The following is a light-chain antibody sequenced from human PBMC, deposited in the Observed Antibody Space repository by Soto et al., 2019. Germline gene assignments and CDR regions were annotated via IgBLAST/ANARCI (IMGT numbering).Light chain of an antibody. Sequence: DLQMTQSPSSLSASVGDRVTITCQASQDISNYLNWYQQKPGKAPRVLIYGAASLQSGVPSRFSGSGSGTNFSLTINSLQPEDYATYYCQQSYNIQALTFGGGTKVEIK. CDR3: QQSYNIQALT. J-gene: IGKJ4*01. V-gene: IGKV1-39*01. CDR2: GAA. CDR1: QDISNY.